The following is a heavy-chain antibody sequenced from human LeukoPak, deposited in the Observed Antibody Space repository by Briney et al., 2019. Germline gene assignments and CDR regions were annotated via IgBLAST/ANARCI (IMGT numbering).Heavy chain of an antibody. CDR1: GYTFTSYD. J-gene: IGHJ4*02. CDR2: MKANSGNT. Sequence: ASVKVSCKASGYTFTSYDINWVRQATGQGLEWMGWMKANSGNTGYAQKFQGRVTMTRNTSISTAYMELSSLRSEDTAVYYCARGRLSYYYGSGSYIWRQATMVTVSS. D-gene: IGHD3-10*01. V-gene: IGHV1-8*01. CDR3: ARGRLSYYYGSGSYI.